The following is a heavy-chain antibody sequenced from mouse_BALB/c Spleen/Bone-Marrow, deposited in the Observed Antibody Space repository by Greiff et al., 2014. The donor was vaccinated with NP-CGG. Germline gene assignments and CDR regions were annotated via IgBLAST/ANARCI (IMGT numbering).Heavy chain of an antibody. V-gene: IGHV5-6-4*01. D-gene: IGHD2-10*02. CDR3: SRGYGNCFDY. Sequence: LQQSGGGLVKPGGSLKLSCSASGFTSSSSIMSWVRQTREKRLEWVATISTGGTYTYYPDSVKGRSTISRDNAKNTLYLQMSSLKSEDTAMYYCSRGYGNCFDYWGQGTTLTVSS. CDR2: ISTGGTYT. J-gene: IGHJ2*01. CDR1: GFTSSSSI.